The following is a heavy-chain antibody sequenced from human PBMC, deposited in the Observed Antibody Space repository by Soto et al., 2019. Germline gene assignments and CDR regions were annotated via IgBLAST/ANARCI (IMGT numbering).Heavy chain of an antibody. J-gene: IGHJ6*02. CDR2: INPISGGT. D-gene: IGHD2-8*01. CDR1: GCSFTNYD. Sequence: ASMKVSCKASGCSFTNYDIYWVRQAPGQGLEWLGRINPISGGTSTAQKFQGRVTMTTDTSISTASMELTRLTSDDTAIYYCARGDSTDCSNGVCSFFYNHDMDVRG. V-gene: IGHV1-2*06. CDR3: ARGDSTDCSNGVCSFFYNHDMDV.